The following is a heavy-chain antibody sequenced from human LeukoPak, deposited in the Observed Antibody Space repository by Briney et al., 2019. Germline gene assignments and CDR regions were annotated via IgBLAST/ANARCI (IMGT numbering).Heavy chain of an antibody. J-gene: IGHJ6*02. Sequence: GGSLRLSCAASGFTFSTYAMHWVRQAPGKGLNWVAIVFFDGSKRCYTDSVKGRFTISRDNSLNTLHLQMNSLRAEDTAVYYCAREASYGSGATMDVWGQGTTVTVSS. V-gene: IGHV3-33*01. CDR2: VFFDGSKR. CDR3: AREASYGSGATMDV. CDR1: GFTFSTYA. D-gene: IGHD3-10*01.